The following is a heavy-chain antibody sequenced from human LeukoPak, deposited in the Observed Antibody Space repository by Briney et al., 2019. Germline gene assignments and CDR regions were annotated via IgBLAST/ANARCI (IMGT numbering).Heavy chain of an antibody. D-gene: IGHD1-26*01. V-gene: IGHV3-21*01. CDR3: AKDLDPKWELLHSAFDY. CDR1: GFTFSSYS. J-gene: IGHJ4*02. Sequence: GGSLRLSCAASGFTFSSYSMNWVRQAPGKGLEWVSSISSSSSYIYYADSVKGRFTISRDNSKNTLYLQMNSLRAEDTAVYYCAKDLDPKWELLHSAFDYWGQGTLVTVSS. CDR2: ISSSSSYI.